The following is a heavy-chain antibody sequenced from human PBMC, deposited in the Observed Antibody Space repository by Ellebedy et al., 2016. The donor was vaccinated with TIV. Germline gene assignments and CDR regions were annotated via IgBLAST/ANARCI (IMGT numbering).Heavy chain of an antibody. D-gene: IGHD4-17*01. CDR1: GFTVSSHY. Sequence: MPGGSLRLSCAVSGFTVSSHYMTWVRQHPGKGLEWIGYMYHSGSTNYNPSLKSRVTIAADTSKNQFSLKLSSVTAADTAVYYCATAPGDYFDYWGQGTLVTVSS. J-gene: IGHJ4*02. CDR2: MYHSGST. CDR3: ATAPGDYFDY. V-gene: IGHV4-59*06.